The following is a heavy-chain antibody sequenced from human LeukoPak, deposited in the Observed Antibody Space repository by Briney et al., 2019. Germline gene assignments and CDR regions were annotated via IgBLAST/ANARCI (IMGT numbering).Heavy chain of an antibody. CDR2: ISSSSYI. CDR1: GFTFSSYS. J-gene: IGHJ4*02. V-gene: IGHV3-21*01. Sequence: GGSLRLSCAASGFTFSSYSMNWVRQAPGKGLEWVSSISSSSYIYYADSVKGRFTISRDNAKNSLYLQMNSLRAEDTAAYYCARDLGIAAAGTIDYWGQGTLVTVSS. CDR3: ARDLGIAAAGTIDY. D-gene: IGHD6-13*01.